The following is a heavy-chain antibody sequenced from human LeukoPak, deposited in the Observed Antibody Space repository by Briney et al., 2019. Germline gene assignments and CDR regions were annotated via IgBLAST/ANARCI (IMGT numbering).Heavy chain of an antibody. CDR1: GFTFSSYA. Sequence: GGSLRLSCAASGFTFSSYAMHWVRQAPGKGLEWVAVISYDGSNKYYADSVKGRFTISRDNAKNSLYLQMNSLRAEDTAVYYCATTPVLRYFDWLPHDAFDIWGQGTMVTVSS. J-gene: IGHJ3*02. CDR3: ATTPVLRYFDWLPHDAFDI. V-gene: IGHV3-30-3*01. CDR2: ISYDGSNK. D-gene: IGHD3-9*01.